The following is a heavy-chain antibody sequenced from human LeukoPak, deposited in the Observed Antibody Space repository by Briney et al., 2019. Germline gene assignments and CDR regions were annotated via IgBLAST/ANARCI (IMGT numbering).Heavy chain of an antibody. CDR1: GFTFSSYA. J-gene: IGHJ6*03. CDR2: ISGSGGST. CDR3: TTEKGATLVFDYSYYYMDV. D-gene: IGHD5-12*01. Sequence: GGSLRLSCAASGFTFSSYAMSWVRQAPGKGLEWVSAISGSGGSTYYADSVKGRFTISRDNSKNTLYLQMNSLRAEDTAVYYCTTEKGATLVFDYSYYYMDVWGRGTTVTVSS. V-gene: IGHV3-23*01.